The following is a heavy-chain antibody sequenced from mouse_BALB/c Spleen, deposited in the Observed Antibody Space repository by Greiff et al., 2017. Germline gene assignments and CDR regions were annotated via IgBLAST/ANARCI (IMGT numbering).Heavy chain of an antibody. Sequence: EVKVEESGGGLVQPGGSLKLSCAASGFTFSSYGMSWVRQTPDKRLELVATINSNGGSTYYPDSVKGRFTISRDNAKNTLYLQMSSLKSEDTAMYYCARDHGYEDWYFDVWGAGTTVTVSS. V-gene: IGHV5-6-3*01. J-gene: IGHJ1*01. CDR1: GFTFSSYG. D-gene: IGHD2-2*01. CDR3: ARDHGYEDWYFDV. CDR2: INSNGGST.